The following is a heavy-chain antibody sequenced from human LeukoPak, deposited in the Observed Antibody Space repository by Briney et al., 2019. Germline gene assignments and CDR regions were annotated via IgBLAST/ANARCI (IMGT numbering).Heavy chain of an antibody. CDR3: ARPYSSSAHGTFDL. CDR2: ILTSGTT. J-gene: IGHJ3*01. V-gene: IGHV4-4*09. CDR1: GDSISNYF. Sequence: SETLSLTCTVSGDSISNYFWSWIRQPPGQGLEWIGYILTSGTTNYNPSLKSRVTISVDTSKNQFSLKLNSVTAADTAVYYCARPYSSSAHGTFDLWGPGTKVTVSS. D-gene: IGHD6-13*01.